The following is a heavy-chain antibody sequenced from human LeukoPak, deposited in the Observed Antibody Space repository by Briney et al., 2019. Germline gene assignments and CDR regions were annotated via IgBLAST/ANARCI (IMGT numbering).Heavy chain of an antibody. Sequence: SETLSLTCTVSGGSISSYYWSWIRQPPGKGLEWIGYIYYSGSTNYNPSLKSRVTISVDTSKNQFSLKLSPVTAADTAVYYGASLEGYYGSGSYFLGWFDPGGKGTLVTVSP. D-gene: IGHD3-10*01. V-gene: IGHV4-59*01. CDR2: IYYSGST. J-gene: IGHJ5*02. CDR1: GGSISSYY. CDR3: ASLEGYYGSGSYFLGWFDP.